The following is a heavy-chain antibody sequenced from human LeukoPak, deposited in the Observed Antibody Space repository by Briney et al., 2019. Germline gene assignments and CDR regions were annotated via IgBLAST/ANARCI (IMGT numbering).Heavy chain of an antibody. Sequence: AGGSLRLSCAASGFTFSSYSMNWVRQAPGKGLEWVSSISNSSSYKYYADSVKGRFTISRDNSKNSLYLQMNSLRAEDTAVYYCARVQYGVRGAWGQGTLVTVSS. V-gene: IGHV3-21*01. CDR3: ARVQYGVRGA. D-gene: IGHD3-10*01. J-gene: IGHJ5*02. CDR1: GFTFSSYS. CDR2: ISNSSSYK.